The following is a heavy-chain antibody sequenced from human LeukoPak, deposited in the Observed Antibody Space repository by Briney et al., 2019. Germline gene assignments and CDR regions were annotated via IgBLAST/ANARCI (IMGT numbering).Heavy chain of an antibody. CDR2: IYYSGST. CDR3: ANLILYCSGGSCYSAYFDY. D-gene: IGHD2-15*01. V-gene: IGHV4-39*01. CDR1: GGSISSSSYY. Sequence: SETLSLTCTVSGGSISSSSYYWGWIRQPPGKGLEWIGSIYYSGSTYYNPSLKSRVTISVDTSKNQFSLKLSSVTAADTAMYYCANLILYCSGGSCYSAYFDYWGQGTLVTVSS. J-gene: IGHJ4*02.